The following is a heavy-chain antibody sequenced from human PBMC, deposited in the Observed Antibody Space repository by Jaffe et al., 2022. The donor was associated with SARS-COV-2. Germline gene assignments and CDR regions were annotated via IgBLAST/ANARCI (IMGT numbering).Heavy chain of an antibody. Sequence: EVQLVESGGGLVQPGRSLRLSCAASGFTFDDYAMHWVRQAPGKGLEWVSGISWNSGSIGYADSVKGRFTISRDNAKNSLYLQMNSLRAEDTALYYCAKDTGTMVRGWVDYWGQGTLVTVSS. J-gene: IGHJ4*02. CDR3: AKDTGTMVRGWVDY. D-gene: IGHD3-10*01. CDR2: ISWNSGSI. CDR1: GFTFDDYA. V-gene: IGHV3-9*01.